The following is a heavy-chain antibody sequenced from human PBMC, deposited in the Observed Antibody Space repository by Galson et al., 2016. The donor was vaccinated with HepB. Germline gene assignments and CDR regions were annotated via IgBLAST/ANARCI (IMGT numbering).Heavy chain of an antibody. J-gene: IGHJ4*02. CDR2: IKGDESER. D-gene: IGHD3-16*01. CDR1: GFTFSRHW. V-gene: IGHV3-7*03. Sequence: SLRLSCAGSGFTFSRHWMGWVRQTPATGLQWVANIKGDESERSYADSVKGRFTISRDNARNSLYLQMNSLRTEDTAIYYCAAWAGSHWFDYWGQGTLVTVSS. CDR3: AAWAGSHWFDY.